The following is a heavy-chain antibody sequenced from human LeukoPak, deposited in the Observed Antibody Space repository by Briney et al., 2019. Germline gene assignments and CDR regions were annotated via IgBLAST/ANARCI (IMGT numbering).Heavy chain of an antibody. Sequence: GSLRLSCAASGFTVSSNYMSWVRQAPGRGLEWVSVIYSGGSTYYADSVKGRFTISRDNSKNTLYRQMNSLRAEDTAAYYCARDRYDIVLVPAAMHYYYYGMDVWGQGTTVTVSS. CDR3: ARDRYDIVLVPAAMHYYYYGMDV. D-gene: IGHD2-2*01. CDR2: IYSGGST. V-gene: IGHV3-53*01. J-gene: IGHJ6*02. CDR1: GFTVSSNY.